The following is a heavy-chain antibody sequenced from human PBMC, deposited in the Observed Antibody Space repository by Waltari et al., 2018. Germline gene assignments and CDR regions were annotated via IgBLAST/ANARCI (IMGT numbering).Heavy chain of an antibody. J-gene: IGHJ4*02. D-gene: IGHD2-2*02. CDR2: IWFDGSDK. Sequence: QVILVESGGGVFQPGGSLRLSSATSAFLFSTFGMHWVRQAPGKGLEWVALIWFDGSDKFYADSVRGRFTISRDNSARTLYLDMDSLRLDDTAMYYCAKDAFGNTYLDFWGQGTLVTVSS. V-gene: IGHV3-30*02. CDR1: AFLFSTFG. CDR3: AKDAFGNTYLDF.